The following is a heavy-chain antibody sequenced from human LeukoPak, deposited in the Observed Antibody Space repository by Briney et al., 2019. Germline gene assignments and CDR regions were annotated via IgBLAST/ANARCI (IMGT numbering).Heavy chain of an antibody. Sequence: GGSLRLSCTASGSTFNTYSMNWVRQAPGKGLEWVSSISSSSNYIYYADSVKGRFTISRGNAKNSLYLQMNSLRAEDTALYYCAREFGMGVILDWGQGTLVTVSS. J-gene: IGHJ4*02. V-gene: IGHV3-21*01. D-gene: IGHD3-16*01. CDR2: ISSSSNYI. CDR3: AREFGMGVILD. CDR1: GSTFNTYS.